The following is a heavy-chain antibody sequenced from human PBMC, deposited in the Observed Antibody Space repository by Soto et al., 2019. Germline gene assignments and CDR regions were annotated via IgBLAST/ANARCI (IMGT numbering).Heavy chain of an antibody. CDR3: AREFRTGTVDY. CDR2: IWHDGSNK. J-gene: IGHJ4*02. V-gene: IGHV3-33*01. CDR1: GFTLSTHV. D-gene: IGHD1-1*01. Sequence: LRLSCAASGFTLSTHVMHWVRQAPGKGLEWVAVIWHDGSNKYYADSVKGRSSISRDNPKSTLYLQMNSLRAEDTAVYYCAREFRTGTVDYWGQGTLVTVSS.